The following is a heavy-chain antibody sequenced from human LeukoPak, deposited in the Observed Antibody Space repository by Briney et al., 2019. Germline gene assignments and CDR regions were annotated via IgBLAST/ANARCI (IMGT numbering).Heavy chain of an antibody. J-gene: IGHJ4*02. CDR2: ISSSGSTI. V-gene: IGHV3-48*03. CDR1: GFTVSSKY. Sequence: GGSLRLSCAASGFTVSSKYMNWVRQAPGKGLEWVSYISSSGSTIYYADSVKGRFTISRDNAKNSLYLQMNSLRAEDTAVYYCARDGPKGDYWGQGTLVTVSS. CDR3: ARDGPKGDY.